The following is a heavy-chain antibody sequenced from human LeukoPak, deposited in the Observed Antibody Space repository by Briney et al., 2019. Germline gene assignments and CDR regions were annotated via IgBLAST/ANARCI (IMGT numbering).Heavy chain of an antibody. CDR3: ARSKSGSYSPGAFDI. CDR1: GYSFTTYW. CDR2: IYPGDSDT. J-gene: IGHJ3*02. V-gene: IGHV5-51*01. D-gene: IGHD1-26*01. Sequence: GESLKISCQGSGYSFTTYWIGWVRQMPGKGLEWMGIIYPGDSDTKYSPSFQGQVTISADKSISTAYLQWSSLKASDTAMYYCARSKSGSYSPGAFDIWGQGTIITVSS.